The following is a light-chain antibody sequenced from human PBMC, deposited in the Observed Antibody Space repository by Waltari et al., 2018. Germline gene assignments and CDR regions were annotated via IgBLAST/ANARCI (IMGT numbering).Light chain of an antibody. V-gene: IGLV3-19*01. CDR3: LSRDTSSTRL. CDR1: SLGSYY. J-gene: IGLJ2*01. Sequence: SSELTQDPAVSVALGQTVRITCQGDSLGSYYASWYQQRPGQAPILVLYVQDNRPSGIPDRCSGSTSGNTASLTITGAQAEDEADYYCLSRDTSSTRLFGGGTRLTV. CDR2: VQD.